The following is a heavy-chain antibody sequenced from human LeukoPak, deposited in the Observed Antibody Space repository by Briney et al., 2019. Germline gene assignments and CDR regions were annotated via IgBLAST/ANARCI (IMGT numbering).Heavy chain of an antibody. D-gene: IGHD2-15*01. CDR2: INPNSGGT. CDR3: ARARADIVVVVAAELDY. Sequence: GASVKVSCKASGYTFTGYYMHWVRQAPGQGLEWMGWINPNSGGTNYAQKFQGRVTMTRDTSISTAYMELSRLRSDDTAVYYCARARADIVVVVAAELDYWGQGTLVTVSS. V-gene: IGHV1-2*02. CDR1: GYTFTGYY. J-gene: IGHJ4*02.